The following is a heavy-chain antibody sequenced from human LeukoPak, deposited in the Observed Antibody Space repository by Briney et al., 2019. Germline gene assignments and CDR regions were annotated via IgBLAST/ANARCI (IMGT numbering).Heavy chain of an antibody. J-gene: IGHJ5*02. D-gene: IGHD3-10*01. V-gene: IGHV4-59*08. Sequence: SETLSLTCTVSGGSISSYYWSWIRQPPGKGLEWIGYIYYSGSTNYNPSLKSRVTISVDTSKNQFSLKLSSVTAADTAVYYCARHVNYYGSGSPRFDPWGQGTLVTVSS. CDR3: ARHVNYYGSGSPRFDP. CDR1: GGSISSYY. CDR2: IYYSGST.